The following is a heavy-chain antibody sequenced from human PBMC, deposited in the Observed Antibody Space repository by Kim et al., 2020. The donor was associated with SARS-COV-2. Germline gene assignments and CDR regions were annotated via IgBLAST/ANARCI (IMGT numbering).Heavy chain of an antibody. CDR2: IYPGDSDT. CDR3: ARRNLGDSSGYTPEYFQH. Sequence: GESLKISCKGSGYSFTSYWIGWVRQMPGKGLEWMGIIYPGDSDTRYSPSFQGQVTISADKSISTAYLQWSSLKASDTAMYYCARRNLGDSSGYTPEYFQHRGQGTLVTVSS. V-gene: IGHV5-51*01. J-gene: IGHJ1*01. D-gene: IGHD3-22*01. CDR1: GYSFTSYW.